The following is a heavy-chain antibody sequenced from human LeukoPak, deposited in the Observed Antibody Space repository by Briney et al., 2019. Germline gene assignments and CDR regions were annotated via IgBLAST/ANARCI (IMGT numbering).Heavy chain of an antibody. Sequence: SGPTLVSPTQTLAPTCTFSGFSLSTSGVGVGWIRKPPGKALEWLALIYWDDDKRYSPSLKSRLSITKDTSKNQVVLTMTNMDPVDTATYYCEHDYGDYVGDYWGQGILVTVSS. D-gene: IGHD4-17*01. CDR3: EHDYGDYVGDY. J-gene: IGHJ4*02. CDR2: IYWDDDK. CDR1: GFSLSTSGVG. V-gene: IGHV2-5*02.